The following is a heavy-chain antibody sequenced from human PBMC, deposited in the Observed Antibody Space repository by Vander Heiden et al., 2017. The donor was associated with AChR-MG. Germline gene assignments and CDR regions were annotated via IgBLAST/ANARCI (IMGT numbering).Heavy chain of an antibody. J-gene: IGHJ2*01. CDR2: ISYDGGNK. Sequence: QVQLVESGGGVAQPGKSLRPSCAASGFSFSTFGMHWVRQAPGKGLEWVAVISYDGGNKFYAGSVKGRFSISKDNSKNTLYLQINTLRDEDTAVYYCAKDGGFSDDRSAYYGAYFDLWGRGTLVTVSS. CDR3: AKDGGFSDDRSAYYGAYFDL. CDR1: GFSFSTFG. V-gene: IGHV3-30*18. D-gene: IGHD3-22*01.